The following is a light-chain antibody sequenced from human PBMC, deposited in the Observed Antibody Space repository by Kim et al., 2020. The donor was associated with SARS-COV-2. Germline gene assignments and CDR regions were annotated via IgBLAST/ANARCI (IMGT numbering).Light chain of an antibody. V-gene: IGLV1-47*01. CDR1: SSNIGSNY. CDR2: RNN. Sequence: QSVLTQPPSASGTTGQRVTISCFGSSSNIGSNYVHWYQQFPGTTPKLLIYRNNQRPSGVSDRFSGSKSGTSASLAISGLRSEDEAYYYCVAWDDSPSGMVFGGGTQLTVL. CDR3: VAWDDSPSGMV. J-gene: IGLJ2*01.